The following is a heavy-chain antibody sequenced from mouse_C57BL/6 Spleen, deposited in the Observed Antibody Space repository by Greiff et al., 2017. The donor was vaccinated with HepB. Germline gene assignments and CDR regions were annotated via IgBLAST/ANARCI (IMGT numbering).Heavy chain of an antibody. D-gene: IGHD1-1*01. CDR1: GFNIKDDY. CDR2: IDPENGDT. CDR3: TFYGSSYDWFAY. V-gene: IGHV14-4*01. J-gene: IGHJ3*01. Sequence: EVQLQQSGAELVRPGASVKLSCTASGFNIKDDYMHWVKQRPEQGLEWIGWIDPENGDTEYASKFQGKATITADTSSNTAYLQLSSLTSVDPAVYYCTFYGSSYDWFAYWGQGTLVTVSA.